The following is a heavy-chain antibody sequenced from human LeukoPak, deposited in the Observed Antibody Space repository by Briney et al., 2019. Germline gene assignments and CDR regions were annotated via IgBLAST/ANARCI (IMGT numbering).Heavy chain of an antibody. D-gene: IGHD3-22*01. CDR3: AKDTYYYDSSGYSN. CDR1: GFTFDDYA. V-gene: IGHV3-9*01. J-gene: IGHJ4*02. CDR2: ISWNSGSI. Sequence: GGSLRLSCAASGFTFDDYAMHWVRQAPGKGLERVSGISWNSGSIGYADSVKGRFTISRDNAKNSLYLQMNSLRAEDTALYYCAKDTYYYDSSGYSNWGQGTLVTVSS.